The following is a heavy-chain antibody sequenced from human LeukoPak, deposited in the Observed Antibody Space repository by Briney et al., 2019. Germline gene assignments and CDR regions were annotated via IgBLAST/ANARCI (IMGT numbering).Heavy chain of an antibody. V-gene: IGHV4-4*07. CDR1: GGSISSYY. Sequence: PSDTLSLTCTVSGGSISSYYWSWIRQPAGKGLEWIGRIYTSGSTIYNPSLKSRVTMSVDTSKNQFSLKLSSVTAADTAVYYCARGRYESTRLSAYYYYYMDVWGKGTTVTVSS. CDR2: IYTSGST. D-gene: IGHD1-14*01. CDR3: ARGRYESTRLSAYYYYYMDV. J-gene: IGHJ6*03.